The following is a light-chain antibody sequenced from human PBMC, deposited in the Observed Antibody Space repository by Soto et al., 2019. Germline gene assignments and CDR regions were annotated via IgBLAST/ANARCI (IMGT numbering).Light chain of an antibody. CDR3: QQYSSSFRT. CDR2: GAS. CDR1: QSVSSN. V-gene: IGKV3-20*01. Sequence: IVMTQSPDSLAVSLGERATLSCRASQSVSSNLAWYQQKPGQAPRLLIYGASRRATGIPDRFSGSGSGTDFTLTISRLEPEDFAVYYCQQYSSSFRTFGQGTKVDI. J-gene: IGKJ1*01.